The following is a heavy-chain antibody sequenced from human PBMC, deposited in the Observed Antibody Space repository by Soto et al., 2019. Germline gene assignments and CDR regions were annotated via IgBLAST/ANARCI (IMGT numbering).Heavy chain of an antibody. CDR3: ARALGYSSSWYPGRFDP. J-gene: IGHJ5*02. CDR1: GDSISSYY. CDR2: IYNNGNT. D-gene: IGHD6-13*01. Sequence: SETLSLTCTVSGDSISSYYWSWIRQPPGKGLEWIGYIYNNGNTDYSPSLKSRVTISVDTSKNQFSLKRSSVTAADTAVYSCARALGYSSSWYPGRFDPWGQGSRGTVAS. V-gene: IGHV4-59*01.